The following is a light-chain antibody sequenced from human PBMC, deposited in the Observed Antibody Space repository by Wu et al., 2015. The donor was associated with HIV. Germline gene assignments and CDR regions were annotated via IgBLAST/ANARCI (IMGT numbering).Light chain of an antibody. CDR1: QSVSRSY. V-gene: IGKV3-20*01. CDR3: QQYGSSPPRFT. CDR2: GAS. Sequence: EIVLTQSPGTLSLSPGERATLSCRASQSVSRSYLAWYQQKPGQAPRLLIYGASSRATGIPDRFSGSGSGTDFTLTISRLEPEDFAVYYCQQYGSSPPRFTFGPGTKV. J-gene: IGKJ3*01.